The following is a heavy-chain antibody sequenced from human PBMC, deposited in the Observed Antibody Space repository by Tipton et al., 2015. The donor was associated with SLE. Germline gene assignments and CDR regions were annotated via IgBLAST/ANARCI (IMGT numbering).Heavy chain of an antibody. D-gene: IGHD1-14*01. Sequence: TLSLTCAVYGGSLTSYHWSWVRQPPGKGLEWIGESNHRGNTNYNPSLKSRVTISIDSSKNQFSLKLTSVTAADTAMYYCARGAGGFVDSWGQGTLVTASS. CDR2: SNHRGNT. J-gene: IGHJ4*02. V-gene: IGHV4-34*01. CDR1: GGSLTSYH. CDR3: ARGAGGFVDS.